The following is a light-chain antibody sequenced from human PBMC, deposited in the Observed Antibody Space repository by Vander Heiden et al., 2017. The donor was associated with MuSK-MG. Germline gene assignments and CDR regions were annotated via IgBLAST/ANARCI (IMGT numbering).Light chain of an antibody. CDR2: AAS. CDR3: QQHSNWPPYT. CDR1: QSISSY. Sequence: EIVLTQSPATLSLSPGERATLSCRASQSISSYLAWYQQKSGQPPRLLIYAASNRATGIPARFSGSGCGTDFTLTISSLEPVDFAVYFCQQHSNWPPYTFGQGTNLEI. J-gene: IGKJ2*01. V-gene: IGKV3-11*01.